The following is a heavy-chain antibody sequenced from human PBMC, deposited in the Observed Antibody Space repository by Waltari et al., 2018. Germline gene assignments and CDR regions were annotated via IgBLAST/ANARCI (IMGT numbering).Heavy chain of an antibody. V-gene: IGHV3-30*01. Sequence: QVQLVESGGGVVQPGRSLRLSCAASRFTFSNYAMHWVRQAPGKGLEWVAVISYDGSNQYYADSVKGRFTISRDNSKNTLYLQMNSLRPEDMAVYYCAREPSPTQLYYYGMDVWGQGTTVTVSS. J-gene: IGHJ6*02. D-gene: IGHD1-1*01. CDR2: ISYDGSNQ. CDR1: RFTFSNYA. CDR3: AREPSPTQLYYYGMDV.